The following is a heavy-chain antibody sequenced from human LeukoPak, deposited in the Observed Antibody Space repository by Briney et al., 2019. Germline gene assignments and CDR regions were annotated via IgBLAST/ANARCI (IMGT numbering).Heavy chain of an antibody. CDR3: AKESGKFDY. V-gene: IGHV3-43*02. Sequence: SGGSLRLSCVAPGLPIADFAMHWVRQAPGKGLEWVSLISGDGVSTFYADSVKGRFSISRDNSKNSLYLEMNSLRTEDAAMYYCAKESGKFDYWGQGTLVAVSS. J-gene: IGHJ4*02. CDR2: ISGDGVST. CDR1: GLPIADFA.